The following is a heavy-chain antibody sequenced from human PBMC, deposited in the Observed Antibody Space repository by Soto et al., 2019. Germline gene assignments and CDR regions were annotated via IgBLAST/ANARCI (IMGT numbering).Heavy chain of an antibody. CDR2: ISYDGSNK. CDR1: GFTFSSYA. V-gene: IGHV3-30-3*01. CDR3: ARPATYSDFCSGITNFDY. J-gene: IGHJ4*02. D-gene: IGHD3-3*01. Sequence: GLSRRLSCAASGFTFSSYAMRWVRQAPGKGLEGVAVISYDGSNKYYADSGKGRFTICRDNSKNTLYLQMNSLRAEDTAVYYCARPATYSDFCSGITNFDYWGQVTLVT.